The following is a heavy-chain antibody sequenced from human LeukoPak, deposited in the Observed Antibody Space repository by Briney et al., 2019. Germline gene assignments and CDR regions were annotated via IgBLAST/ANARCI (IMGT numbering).Heavy chain of an antibody. D-gene: IGHD6-13*01. Sequence: ASVKVSCKASGYTFIDFYMNWVRQAPGQGLEWMGIINPSGASTRYAQKFQGRVTMTRDTSTSTVYMELSSLRSEDTAVYYCARGDRRRPPSSIGWYSENIFDYWGQGTLLTVSS. J-gene: IGHJ4*02. CDR3: ARGDRRRPPSSIGWYSENIFDY. V-gene: IGHV1-46*01. CDR2: INPSGAST. CDR1: GYTFIDFY.